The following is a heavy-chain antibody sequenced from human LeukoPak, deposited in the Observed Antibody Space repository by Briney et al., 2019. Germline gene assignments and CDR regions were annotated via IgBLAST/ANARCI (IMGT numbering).Heavy chain of an antibody. CDR2: INHSGST. CDR1: GGSFSGYY. V-gene: IGHV4-34*01. D-gene: IGHD5-18*01. CDR3: ARGVSSRGYSYGLLGWFDP. J-gene: IGHJ5*02. Sequence: SETLSHTCAVYGGSFSGYYWSWIRQPPGKGLEWIGEINHSGSTNYNPSLKSRVTISVDTSKNQFSLKLSSVTAADTAVYYCARGVSSRGYSYGLLGWFDPWGQGTLVTVSS.